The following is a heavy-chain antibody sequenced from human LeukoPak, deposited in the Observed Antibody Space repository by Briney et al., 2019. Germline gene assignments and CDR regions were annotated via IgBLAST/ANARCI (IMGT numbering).Heavy chain of an antibody. CDR2: IHYSGIT. D-gene: IGHD2-15*01. CDR3: ASARCSGGTCYPFSFDY. V-gene: IGHV4-59*01. CDR1: RGSISDYY. J-gene: IGHJ4*02. Sequence: SETLSLTCTVSRGSISDYYWTWIRQPPGKGLEWIGYIHYSGITKYNPSLKSRVFISVDTSKNQFSLKLSSVTAADTAVYYCASARCSGGTCYPFSFDYWGQGTLVTVSS.